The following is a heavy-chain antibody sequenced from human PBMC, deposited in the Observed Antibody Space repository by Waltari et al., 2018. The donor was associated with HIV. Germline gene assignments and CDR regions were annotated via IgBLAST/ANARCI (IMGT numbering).Heavy chain of an antibody. V-gene: IGHV3-21*02. CDR2: CRGDGRYI. CDR3: ATASMWGFDY. Sequence: EVQLVESGGGLVKPGGSLRRSCAASGFTFTDYTMNWIPQAPGKGLGCVSVCRGDGRYIYDADSVKGGYTISRDNAKNSLYLQMNSLRAEDTAVYYCATASMWGFDYWGQGTMVTVSS. CDR1: GFTFTDYT. D-gene: IGHD1-26*01. J-gene: IGHJ4*02.